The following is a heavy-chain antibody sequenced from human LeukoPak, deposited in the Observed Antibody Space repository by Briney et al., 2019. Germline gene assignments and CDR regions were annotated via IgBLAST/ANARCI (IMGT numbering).Heavy chain of an antibody. V-gene: IGHV4-30-2*01. Sequence: SQTLSLTCAVSGGSISSGGYSWGWIRQPPGKGLEWIGYIYHSGSTYYNPSLKSRVTISVDRSKNQFSLKLSSVTAADTAVYYCARYSSSWYYFDYWGQGTLVTVSS. CDR2: IYHSGST. CDR1: GGSISSGGYS. D-gene: IGHD6-13*01. CDR3: ARYSSSWYYFDY. J-gene: IGHJ4*02.